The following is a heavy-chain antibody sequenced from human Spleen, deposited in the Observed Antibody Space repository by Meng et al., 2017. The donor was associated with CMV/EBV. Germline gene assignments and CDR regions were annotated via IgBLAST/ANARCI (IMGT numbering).Heavy chain of an antibody. V-gene: IGHV1-46*01. J-gene: IGHJ3*02. CDR2: INPSGGST. CDR3: ARQLLTGYLHDAFDI. CDR1: GYTFTGYY. Sequence: ASVKVSCKASGYTFTGYYMHWVRQAPGQGLEWMGIINPSGGSTNYAQKFQGRVTMTRDTSTSTVYMELSSLRSEDTAVYYWARQLLTGYLHDAFDIWGQGTMVTVSS. D-gene: IGHD3-9*01.